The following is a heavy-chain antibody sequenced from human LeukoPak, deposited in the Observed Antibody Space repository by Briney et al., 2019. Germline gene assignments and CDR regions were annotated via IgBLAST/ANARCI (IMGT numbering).Heavy chain of an antibody. CDR3: ARDLPHDYYFDY. Sequence: ASVKFSCKASGYTFTSYGISWVRQAPGHGLGWMGWISAYNGNTNYAQKLQGRVTMTTDTSTSTAYMELRSLRSDDTAVYYCARDLPHDYYFDYWGQGTLVTVSS. D-gene: IGHD2-21*02. J-gene: IGHJ4*02. CDR2: ISAYNGNT. V-gene: IGHV1-18*01. CDR1: GYTFTSYG.